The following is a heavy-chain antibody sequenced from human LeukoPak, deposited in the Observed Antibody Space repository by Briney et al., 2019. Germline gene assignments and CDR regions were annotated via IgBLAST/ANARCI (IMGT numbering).Heavy chain of an antibody. V-gene: IGHV4-39*07. CDR3: ARDQTGYDFWSGYSIPYYFDY. CDR2: IYYSGST. Sequence: SETLSLTCTVSGGSISSSSYYWGWIRQPPGKGLEWIGSIYYSGSTYYNPSLKSRVTISVDTSKNQFSLKLSSVTAADTAVYYCARDQTGYDFWSGYSIPYYFDYWGQGTLVTVSS. CDR1: GGSISSSSYY. J-gene: IGHJ4*02. D-gene: IGHD3-3*01.